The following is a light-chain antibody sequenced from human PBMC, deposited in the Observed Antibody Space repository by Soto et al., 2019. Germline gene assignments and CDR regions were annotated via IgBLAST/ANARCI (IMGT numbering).Light chain of an antibody. CDR1: QNVSRF. CDR3: QQRSNWPPLT. CDR2: DAS. J-gene: IGKJ4*01. V-gene: IGKV3-11*01. Sequence: EIVLTQSPATLSLSPGEGATLSRRASQNVSRFLAWYQRRPGQAPRLLIYDASNRASGIPARFTGSGSGTAFTLTISSLVPDDSAVYYCQQRSNWPPLTFGGGTKVEIK.